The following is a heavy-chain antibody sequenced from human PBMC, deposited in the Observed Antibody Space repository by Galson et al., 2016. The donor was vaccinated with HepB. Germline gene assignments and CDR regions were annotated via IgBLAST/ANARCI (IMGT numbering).Heavy chain of an antibody. D-gene: IGHD3-3*01. J-gene: IGHJ3*02. CDR3: ARGGTPYDFWTTGAFDI. CDR2: ISYDGSNK. Sequence: SLRLSCAASGFTFSSYAMHWVRQAPGKGLEWVALISYDGSNKYYADSVKGRSTLSRDNSKNTLYLRMNSLRAEDTAVYYCARGGTPYDFWTTGAFDIWGQGTMVTVSS. V-gene: IGHV3-30-3*01. CDR1: GFTFSSYA.